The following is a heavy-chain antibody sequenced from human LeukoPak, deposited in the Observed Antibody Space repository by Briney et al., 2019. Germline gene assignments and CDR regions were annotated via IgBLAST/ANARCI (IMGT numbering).Heavy chain of an antibody. V-gene: IGHV3-33*06. D-gene: IGHD3-3*01. Sequence: PGGSLRLSCAASGFTFNTHGRHWVRQAPGKGLEWVAAIWFDGSVKHYSDAVKGRFTISRDNSLNTPYLQMNSLSVEDTAIYYCAKDTAVQFLEPAFWGQGTLVTVSS. CDR1: GFTFNTHG. CDR3: AKDTAVQFLEPAF. J-gene: IGHJ4*02. CDR2: IWFDGSVK.